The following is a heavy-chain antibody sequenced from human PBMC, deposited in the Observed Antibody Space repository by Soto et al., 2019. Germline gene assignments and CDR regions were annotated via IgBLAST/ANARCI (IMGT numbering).Heavy chain of an antibody. D-gene: IGHD6-13*01. CDR1: GFTFSSYA. CDR3: AKVIAAAGTGYWFDP. CDR2: ISGSGGST. V-gene: IGHV3-23*01. J-gene: IGHJ5*02. Sequence: EVQLLESGGGLVQPGGSLRLSCAASGFTFSSYAMSWVRQAPGKGLEWVSAISGSGGSTYYADSVKGRFTISRDNAKSTLYLQKNSLRAEDTAGYYCAKVIAAAGTGYWFDPWGQGTLVTVSS.